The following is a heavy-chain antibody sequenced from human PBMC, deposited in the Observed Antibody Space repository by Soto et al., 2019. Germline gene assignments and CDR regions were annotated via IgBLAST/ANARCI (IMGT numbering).Heavy chain of an antibody. CDR1: GYTFTGYY. CDR2: INPNSGGT. CDR3: ARGKDYDYVWGSYRSPLDY. J-gene: IGHJ4*02. V-gene: IGHV1-2*02. Sequence: ASVKVSCKASGYTFTGYYMHWVRQAPGQGLEWMGWINPNSGGTNYAQKLQGRVTMTRDTSISTAYMELSRLRSDDTAVYYCARGKDYDYVWGSYRSPLDYWGQGTLVTVSS. D-gene: IGHD3-16*02.